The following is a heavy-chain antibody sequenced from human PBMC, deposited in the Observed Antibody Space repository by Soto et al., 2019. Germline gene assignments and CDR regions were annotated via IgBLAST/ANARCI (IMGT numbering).Heavy chain of an antibody. Sequence: PGGSLRLSCAASGFTFSSYAMSWVRQAPGKGLEWVSAISGSGGSTYYADSVKGRFTISRDNSKNTLYLQMNSLRAEDTAVYYCANPYPPHCSGGSCYSGWFDPWGQGTLVTVSS. J-gene: IGHJ5*02. CDR3: ANPYPPHCSGGSCYSGWFDP. V-gene: IGHV3-23*01. CDR1: GFTFSSYA. CDR2: ISGSGGST. D-gene: IGHD2-15*01.